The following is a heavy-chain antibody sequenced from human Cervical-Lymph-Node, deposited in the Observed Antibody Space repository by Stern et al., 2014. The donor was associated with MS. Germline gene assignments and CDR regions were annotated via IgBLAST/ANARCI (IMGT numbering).Heavy chain of an antibody. Sequence: VQLVESGPGLVKPSETLSLTCTASGGSIVPYYWNWIRQPPGKGLEWIGYIYYSGTTNYNPSFESRVTMSVDTSKNKISLLLTSVTAADTAIYYCARLTYNYGTPDYWGQGTVVAVSS. CDR1: GGSIVPYY. D-gene: IGHD5-24*01. CDR3: ARLTYNYGTPDY. CDR2: IYYSGTT. J-gene: IGHJ4*02. V-gene: IGHV4-59*08.